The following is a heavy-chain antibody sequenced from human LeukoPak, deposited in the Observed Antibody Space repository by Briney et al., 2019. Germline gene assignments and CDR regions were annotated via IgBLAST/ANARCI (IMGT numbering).Heavy chain of an antibody. V-gene: IGHV1-18*01. Sequence: ASVKVSCKASGYTFSRYGINWVRQAPGQGPEWVGWISAYSGNTDYAQNLQGRVTMTTDTSTNTAYMDLRNLTSDDTAVYYCARTYYYDSSGYYYWDLDYWGQETLVTVSS. CDR3: ARTYYYDSSGYYYWDLDY. J-gene: IGHJ4*02. CDR2: ISAYSGNT. D-gene: IGHD3-22*01. CDR1: GYTFSRYG.